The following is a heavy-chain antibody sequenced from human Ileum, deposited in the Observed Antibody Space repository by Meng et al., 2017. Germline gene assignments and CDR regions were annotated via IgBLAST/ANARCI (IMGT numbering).Heavy chain of an antibody. CDR2: AST. CDR1: GGAVSSAGYQ. Sequence: VHLPESGPALCRPAATASLICTVSGGAVSSAGYQWGWIRQPPGKGLEWIGYASTNYNPSLKSRVTISLDTSKNQFSLKLSSVTAADTAVYYCERDHWGSLDYWGQGILVTVSS. D-gene: IGHD7-27*01. J-gene: IGHJ4*02. V-gene: IGHV4-61*08. CDR3: ERDHWGSLDY.